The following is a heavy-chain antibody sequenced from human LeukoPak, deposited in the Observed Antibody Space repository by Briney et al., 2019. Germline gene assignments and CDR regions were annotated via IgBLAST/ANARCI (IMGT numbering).Heavy chain of an antibody. V-gene: IGHV5-51*01. CDR2: IHPGDSDT. CDR1: GYSFTSYW. D-gene: IGHD3-22*01. CDR3: ARHYDTGRGYYYYGMDV. Sequence: GESLKISCKGSGYSFTSYWIGWVRQMPGKGLEWMGIIHPGDSDTRYSPSFQGQVTISADKSISTAYLQWSSLKASDTAMYYCARHYDTGRGYYYYGMDVWGQGTTVTVSS. J-gene: IGHJ6*02.